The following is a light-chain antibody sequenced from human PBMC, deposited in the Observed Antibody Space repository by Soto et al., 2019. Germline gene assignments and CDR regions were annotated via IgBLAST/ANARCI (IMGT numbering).Light chain of an antibody. J-gene: IGLJ1*01. CDR1: SSNIGSNA. Sequence: QAVVTQPPSASGTPGQRVTISCSGSSSNIGSNAVNWFQQLPGTAPKLLIYSSNKRPSGVPDRFSGSKSGTSASLAISGLQPEDETDYYCAAWDESLNGYVFGTGTKVTVL. V-gene: IGLV1-44*01. CDR3: AAWDESLNGYV. CDR2: SSN.